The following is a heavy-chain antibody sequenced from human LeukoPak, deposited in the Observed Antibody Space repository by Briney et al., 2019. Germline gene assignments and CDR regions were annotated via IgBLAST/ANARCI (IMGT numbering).Heavy chain of an antibody. Sequence: GAAVKVSCKASGYTFTSYGISWVRQAPGQGFEWMGWISADNGNTNYAQKLQGRVTMTTDTSTSTAYMELRSLRSDDTAVYYCARGRGNYYGSGSYSPFDYWGQGTLVTVSS. CDR3: ARGRGNYYGSGSYSPFDY. D-gene: IGHD3-10*01. V-gene: IGHV1-18*01. CDR2: ISADNGNT. CDR1: GYTFTSYG. J-gene: IGHJ4*02.